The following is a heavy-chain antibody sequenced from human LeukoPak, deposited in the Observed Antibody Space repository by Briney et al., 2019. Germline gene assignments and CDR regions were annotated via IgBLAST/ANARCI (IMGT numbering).Heavy chain of an antibody. V-gene: IGHV3-30*02. Sequence: SGGSLRLSCAASGFTFSSYGMHWVRQAPGKELEWVAFIRYDGSNKYYADSVKGRFTISRDNSKNTLYLQMNSLRAEDTAVYYCAKIDGDASNYWGQGTLVTVSS. CDR2: IRYDGSNK. CDR1: GFTFSSYG. D-gene: IGHD4-17*01. CDR3: AKIDGDASNY. J-gene: IGHJ4*02.